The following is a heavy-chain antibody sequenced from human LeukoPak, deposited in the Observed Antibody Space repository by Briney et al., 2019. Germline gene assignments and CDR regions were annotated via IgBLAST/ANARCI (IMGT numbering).Heavy chain of an antibody. D-gene: IGHD3-3*01. CDR2: ISSSSSYI. V-gene: IGHV3-21*01. CDR3: ASRLSITIFGEMDV. CDR1: GFTFSSYS. Sequence: GGSLRLSCAASGFTFSSYSMNWVRQAPGKGLEWVSSISSSSSYIYYADSVKGRFTISRDNAKNSLYQQMNSLRAEDTAVYYCASRLSITIFGEMDVWGKGTTVTVSS. J-gene: IGHJ6*04.